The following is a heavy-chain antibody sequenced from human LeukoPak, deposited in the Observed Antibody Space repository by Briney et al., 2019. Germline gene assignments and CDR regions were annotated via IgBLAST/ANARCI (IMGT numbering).Heavy chain of an antibody. Sequence: PGGSLRLSCAASGFTFSNYWMSWVRQAPGKGLEWVANIKQDGSEEYYVDSVKGRFTISRDHAKNSLYLQMNSLRAEDTAVYYCARGAGRFDYWGQGTLVTVSS. CDR2: IKQDGSEE. J-gene: IGHJ4*02. CDR3: ARGAGRFDY. D-gene: IGHD6-19*01. CDR1: GFTFSNYW. V-gene: IGHV3-7*02.